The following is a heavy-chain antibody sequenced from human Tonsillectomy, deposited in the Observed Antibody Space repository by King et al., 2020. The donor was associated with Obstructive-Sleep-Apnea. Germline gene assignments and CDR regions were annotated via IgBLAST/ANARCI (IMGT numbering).Heavy chain of an antibody. CDR1: GFTFSSYA. CDR2: IIGSGGST. J-gene: IGHJ4*01. D-gene: IGHD3-9*01. V-gene: IGHV3-23*04. Sequence: VQLVESGGGLVQPGGSLRLSCAASGFTFSSYAMSWVRQAPGKGLEWVSAIIGSGGSTYYADSVKGRFTISSDNSKDTRYLQVKSLRAEDTAVYYCAKPMILTGYYTGYPFDYWGHGTLVTVSS. CDR3: AKPMILTGYYTGYPFDY.